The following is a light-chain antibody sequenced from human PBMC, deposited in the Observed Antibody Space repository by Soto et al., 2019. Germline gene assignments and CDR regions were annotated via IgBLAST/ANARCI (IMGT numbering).Light chain of an antibody. CDR2: DAS. CDR3: QQYGTSIT. V-gene: IGKV3-20*01. J-gene: IGKJ5*01. Sequence: EFLFTQSPGTLSLSPGERDTLSCRASQTVRNNYLAWYQQKPGKAPRLLIYDASSRATGIPDRFSGSGSGTDFTLTISRLEPEDSAVFYCQQYGTSITFGQGTRLEIK. CDR1: QTVRNNY.